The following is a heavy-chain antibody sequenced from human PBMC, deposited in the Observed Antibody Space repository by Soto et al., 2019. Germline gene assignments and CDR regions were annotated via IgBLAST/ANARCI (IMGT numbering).Heavy chain of an antibody. CDR1: GFTFSRSHW. D-gene: IGHD1-1*01. CDR2: IKQDGSEK. CDR3: AGRWLTNFAY. Sequence: EEQLEESGGGLVQPGGSLRLSCAASGFTFSRSHWMSWVRQAPGKGLEWVANIKQDGSEKYYVDSVKGRFTISRDNAKNSLYLQMNSLRAEDTAVYYCAGRWLTNFAYWGQGTMVTVSS. V-gene: IGHV3-7*01. J-gene: IGHJ4*02.